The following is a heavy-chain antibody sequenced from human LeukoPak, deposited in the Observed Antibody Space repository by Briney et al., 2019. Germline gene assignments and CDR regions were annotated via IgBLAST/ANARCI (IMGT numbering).Heavy chain of an antibody. D-gene: IGHD2-2*01. CDR1: GFTFSVYG. Sequence: GGSLRLSCAASGFTFSVYGMHWVRQAPGKGLEWVAVISYDGSNKYYADSVKGRFTISRDNAKNSLYLQLNSLRAEDTAVYYCVNDCSSSSCYDYWGQGTLVTVSS. CDR3: VNDCSSSSCYDY. CDR2: ISYDGSNK. J-gene: IGHJ4*02. V-gene: IGHV3-30*18.